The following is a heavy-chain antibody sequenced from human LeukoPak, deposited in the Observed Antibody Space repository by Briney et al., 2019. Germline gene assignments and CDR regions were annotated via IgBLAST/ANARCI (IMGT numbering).Heavy chain of an antibody. CDR2: IYYSGST. D-gene: IGHD3-22*01. J-gene: IGHJ4*02. V-gene: IGHV4-31*11. CDR1: GGSFSGYY. Sequence: SETLSLTCAVYGGSFSGYYWSWIRQHPGKGLEWIGYIYYSGSTYYNPSLKSRVTISVDTSKNQFSLKLSSVTAADTAVYYCARTPMHYYDSSGYSDYWGQGTLVTVSS. CDR3: ARTPMHYYDSSGYSDY.